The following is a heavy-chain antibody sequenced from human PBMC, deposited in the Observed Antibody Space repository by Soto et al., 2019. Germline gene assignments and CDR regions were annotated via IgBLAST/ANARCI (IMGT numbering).Heavy chain of an antibody. V-gene: IGHV3-30-3*01. Sequence: GGSLRLSCAASGATFSSYAMHWVRQAPGKGLEWVAVISYDGSNKYYADSVKGRFTISRDNSKNTLYLQMNSLRAEDTAVYYCARDRDFWSGYYYYYGMDVWGQGTTVTVSS. J-gene: IGHJ6*02. D-gene: IGHD3-3*01. CDR2: ISYDGSNK. CDR3: ARDRDFWSGYYYYYGMDV. CDR1: GATFSSYA.